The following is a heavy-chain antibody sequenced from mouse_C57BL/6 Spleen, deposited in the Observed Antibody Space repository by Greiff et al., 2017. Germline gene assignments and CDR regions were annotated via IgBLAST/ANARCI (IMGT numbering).Heavy chain of an antibody. CDR2: IHPSDSDT. V-gene: IGHV1-74*01. D-gene: IGHD3-2*02. J-gene: IGHJ4*01. CDR3: AIRGDSSGYDAMDY. Sequence: QVQLQQPGAELVKPGASVKVSCKASGYTFTSYWMHWVKQRPGQGLEWIGRIHPSDSDTNYNQKFKGKATLTVDKSSSTAYMQLSSLTSEDSAVYYCAIRGDSSGYDAMDYWGQGTSVTVSS. CDR1: GYTFTSYW.